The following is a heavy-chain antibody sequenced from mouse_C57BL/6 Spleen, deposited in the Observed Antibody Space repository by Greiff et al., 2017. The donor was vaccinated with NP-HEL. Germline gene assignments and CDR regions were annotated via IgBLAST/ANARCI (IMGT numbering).Heavy chain of an antibody. D-gene: IGHD2-3*01. CDR3: AGWLLRRAMDF. CDR2: ISSGSSTI. CDR1: GFTFSDYG. J-gene: IGHJ4*01. Sequence: EVKLMESGGGLVKPGGSLKLSCAAPGFTFSDYGMHWVRQAPEKGLEWVAYISSGSSTIYYADTVKGRFTITRDNAKNTLFLQKTRLGSEDTAMYFCAGWLLRRAMDFWGQGTSVTVSS. V-gene: IGHV5-17*01.